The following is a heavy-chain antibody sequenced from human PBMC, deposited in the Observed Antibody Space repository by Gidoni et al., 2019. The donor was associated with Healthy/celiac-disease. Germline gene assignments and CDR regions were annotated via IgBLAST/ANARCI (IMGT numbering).Heavy chain of an antibody. D-gene: IGHD3-3*01. CDR2: INHSGST. CDR3: ARGTRIAIFGVFISRGIWFDP. J-gene: IGHJ5*02. Sequence: QAQLQQWGAGLLKPSETLSLTCAVYGGSFSGYYWSWIRQPPGKGLEWIGEINHSGSTNYNPALKSRVTISVDTSKNQFSLKLSSVTAADTAVYYCARGTRIAIFGVFISRGIWFDPWGQGTLVTVSS. CDR1: GGSFSGYY. V-gene: IGHV4-34*01.